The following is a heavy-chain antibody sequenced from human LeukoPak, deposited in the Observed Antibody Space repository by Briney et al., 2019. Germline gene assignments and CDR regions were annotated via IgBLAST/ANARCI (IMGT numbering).Heavy chain of an antibody. CDR3: ARRGLVVVPL. V-gene: IGHV4-39*01. D-gene: IGHD2-21*01. CDR1: GVSVRSSDSY. J-gene: IGHJ4*02. CDR2: IYYNGNT. Sequence: PSETLSLTCTVSGVSVRSSDSYWVWVRQPPGKGREWVGSIYYNGNTPFNPSLKSRLSISVDTSKNQFSLRMTSVTAADTAVYYCARRGLVVVPLWGQGILVTVSS.